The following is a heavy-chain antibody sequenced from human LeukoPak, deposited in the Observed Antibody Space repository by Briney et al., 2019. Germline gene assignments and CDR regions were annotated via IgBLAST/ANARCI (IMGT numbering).Heavy chain of an antibody. J-gene: IGHJ4*02. V-gene: IGHV4-59*01. CDR1: GGSISSYY. Sequence: SETLSLTCTVSGGSISSYYWSWFRQPPGKRLEWIGYIYYTGSTNYNPSLKSRVTISVGTSKNQFSLKLSSVTAADTAVYYCARGGWSLDFWGQGALVTVSS. CDR3: ARGGWSLDF. CDR2: IYYTGST. D-gene: IGHD6-19*01.